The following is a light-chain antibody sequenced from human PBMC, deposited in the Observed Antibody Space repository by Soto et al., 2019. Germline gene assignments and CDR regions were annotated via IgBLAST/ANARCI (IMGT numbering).Light chain of an antibody. CDR3: QQDYKWPLT. J-gene: IGKJ1*01. CDR1: QSVSID. Sequence: EIVMTQSPATLSVSPGERATLSCRASQSVSIDLAWYQQTPGQAPRLLIYGASTRANGIPVRFSGSASGTEFTPTISSLQSADGTVYYCQQDYKWPLTFGQGTKVEIK. V-gene: IGKV3-15*01. CDR2: GAS.